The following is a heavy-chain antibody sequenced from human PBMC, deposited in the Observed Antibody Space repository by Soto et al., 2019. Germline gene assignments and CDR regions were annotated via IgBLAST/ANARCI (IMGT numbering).Heavy chain of an antibody. CDR1: GYTFTGHY. D-gene: IGHD3-10*01. Sequence: QVPLVQSGAEVKKPGASVKVSCKASGYTFTGHYMHWVRQAPGQGLEWMGWINPNSVGTNYAQKFQGRVTMTRDTSISAAYMELSRLRSDDTAVYYCAREPMVRAAHGFDIWGQGTMFTVSS. CDR2: INPNSVGT. J-gene: IGHJ3*02. CDR3: AREPMVRAAHGFDI. V-gene: IGHV1-2*02.